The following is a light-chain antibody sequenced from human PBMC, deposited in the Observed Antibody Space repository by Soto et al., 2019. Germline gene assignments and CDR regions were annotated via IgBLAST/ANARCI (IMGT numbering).Light chain of an antibody. V-gene: IGLV2-14*01. Sequence: QSALTQPASVSGSPGQSITISCTGTSSDVGGYNYVSWYQQHPGKAPKLIIYEVSNRPSGVSNRFSGSKSGDTASLTISGLHAEDEADYYCSSYTTSSTLVFGTGTKLTVL. CDR3: SSYTTSSTLV. CDR1: SSDVGGYNY. J-gene: IGLJ1*01. CDR2: EVS.